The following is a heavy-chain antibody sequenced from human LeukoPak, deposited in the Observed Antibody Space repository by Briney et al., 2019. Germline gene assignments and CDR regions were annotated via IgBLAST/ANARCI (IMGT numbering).Heavy chain of an antibody. CDR2: INPNTANP. Sequence: ASVKVSCKASGYTFTNYPINWVRQAPGQGLEWMGWINPNTANPTYAQDFTGRFVFSLDTSVNTAYLQISSLKAEDTAVYYCARDETRMYDYVWGSYPLGSYYYYYGMDVWGQGTTVTVSS. CDR3: ARDETRMYDYVWGSYPLGSYYYYYGMDV. D-gene: IGHD3-16*02. J-gene: IGHJ6*02. V-gene: IGHV7-4-1*02. CDR1: GYTFTNYP.